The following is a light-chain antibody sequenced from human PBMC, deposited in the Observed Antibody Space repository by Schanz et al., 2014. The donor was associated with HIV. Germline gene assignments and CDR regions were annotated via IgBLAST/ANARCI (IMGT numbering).Light chain of an antibody. CDR2: DAS. Sequence: TVLTQSPGSLSLSPGGRATLSCGASQRLSSSYLAWYQQKPGQAPRLLIYDASNRATGIPARFSGSGSGTDFTLTISSLEPEDFAVYYCQQRSNWPWTFGQGTKVEIK. V-gene: IGKV3-11*01. CDR3: QQRSNWPWT. CDR1: QRLSSSY. J-gene: IGKJ1*01.